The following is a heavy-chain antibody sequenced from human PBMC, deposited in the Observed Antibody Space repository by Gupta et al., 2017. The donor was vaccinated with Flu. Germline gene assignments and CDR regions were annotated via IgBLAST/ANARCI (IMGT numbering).Heavy chain of an antibody. CDR2: IKNEDDGGTM. J-gene: IGHJ1*01. V-gene: IGHV3-15*05. Sequence: WVLQSPGNGLEWVCLIKNEDDGGTMHYAEPIRGRFFISRVDSESTVYLQMNNLNIDDTGVYYCTTGQLWGQGTQVTVSS. D-gene: IGHD6-13*01. CDR3: TTGQL.